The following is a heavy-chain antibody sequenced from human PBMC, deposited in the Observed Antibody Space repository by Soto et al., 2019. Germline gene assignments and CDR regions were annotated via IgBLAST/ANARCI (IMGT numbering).Heavy chain of an antibody. V-gene: IGHV3-7*01. D-gene: IGHD1-1*01. J-gene: IGHJ4*02. CDR3: ARTGDGHHDFLDY. CDR1: GFTFSSYW. Sequence: PXGSLGLSCAASGFTFSSYWMNWVRQAPGKGLEWVANINQDGNEDNLLDSVKGRFTISRDNAKNSLFLQMNSLRVDDTAVYYCARTGDGHHDFLDYWGQGALVTVSS. CDR2: INQDGNED.